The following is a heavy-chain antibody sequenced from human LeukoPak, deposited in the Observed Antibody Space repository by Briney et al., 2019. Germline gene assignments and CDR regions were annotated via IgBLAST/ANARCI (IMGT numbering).Heavy chain of an antibody. CDR3: ARDGYYDSSGYYRDYYYYYMEV. CDR1: GYTFTGYY. CDR2: INPNSGGT. J-gene: IGHJ6*03. Sequence: GASVKVSCKASGYTFTGYYMHWVRQAPGQGLEWMGWINPNSGGTNYAQKFQGRVTMTRDTSISTAYMELSRLRSDDAAVYYCARDGYYDSSGYYRDYYYYYMEVWGKGTTVTISS. D-gene: IGHD3-22*01. V-gene: IGHV1-2*02.